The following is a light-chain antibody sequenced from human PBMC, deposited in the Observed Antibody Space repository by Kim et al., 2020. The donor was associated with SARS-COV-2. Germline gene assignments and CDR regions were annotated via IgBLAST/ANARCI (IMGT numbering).Light chain of an antibody. V-gene: IGKV1-5*01. CDR2: DAS. CDR1: QSINIW. Sequence: GDIVTITSRDSQSINIWLAWYQQKAEKDPNLLIYDASNLESGAPSRFSSSATGKQFTLTISILHPDDVATYYCQEYKSHSWTFGQGTKVDIK. CDR3: QEYKSHSWT. J-gene: IGKJ1*01.